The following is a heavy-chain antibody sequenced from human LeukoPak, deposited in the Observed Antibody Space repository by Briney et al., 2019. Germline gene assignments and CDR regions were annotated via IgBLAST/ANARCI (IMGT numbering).Heavy chain of an antibody. CDR2: ISASGGST. D-gene: IGHD1-7*01. CDR1: GFTFSSYA. V-gene: IGHV3-23*01. J-gene: IGHJ6*03. Sequence: GGSLRLSCAASGFTFSSYAMSWVRQAPGKGLEWVSGISASGGSTYYADSVKGRFTISRDNSKNTLFLQMNSLRAEDTAVYYCARTSHWNYSHYYYMDVWGKGTTVTVSS. CDR3: ARTSHWNYSHYYYMDV.